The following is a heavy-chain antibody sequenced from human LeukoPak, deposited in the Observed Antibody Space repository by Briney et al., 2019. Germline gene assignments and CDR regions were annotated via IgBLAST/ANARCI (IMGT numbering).Heavy chain of an antibody. J-gene: IGHJ4*02. CDR2: IQYDGTNK. V-gene: IGHV3-30*02. CDR3: AKGSQWYEDY. CDR1: GFSFSTYG. Sequence: GGSLRLSCAASGFSFSTYGMHWVRQAPGKGLEWVAFIQYDGTNKYYGDSVKGRFTISRDNSRNTAYLQMNSLRAEDTAVYYCAKGSQWYEDYWGQGTLVTVSS. D-gene: IGHD2-15*01.